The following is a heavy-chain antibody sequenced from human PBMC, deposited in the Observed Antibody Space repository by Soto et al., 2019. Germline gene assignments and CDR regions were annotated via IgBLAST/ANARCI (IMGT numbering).Heavy chain of an antibody. D-gene: IGHD6-19*01. Sequence: GGSLRLSCAASGFTFSSYAMSWVRQAPGKGLEWVSAISGSGGSTYYADSVKGRFTISRDNSKNTLYLQMNSLRAEDTAVYYWAKYQSRRGTRPAGTPYYYYGMDVWGQGTTVTVSS. V-gene: IGHV3-23*01. J-gene: IGHJ6*02. CDR2: ISGSGGST. CDR1: GFTFSSYA. CDR3: AKYQSRRGTRPAGTPYYYYGMDV.